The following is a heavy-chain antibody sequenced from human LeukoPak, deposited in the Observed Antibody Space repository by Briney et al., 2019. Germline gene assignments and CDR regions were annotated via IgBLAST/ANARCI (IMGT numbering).Heavy chain of an antibody. CDR2: IYYSGST. Sequence: SETLSLTCTVSGGSISSSSYYWGWIRQPPGKGLEWIGSIYYSGSTYYNPSLKSRVTISVDTSKNQFSLKLSSVTAADTAVYYCARDTYDILTGYSWGYYYYMDVWGKGTTVTISS. D-gene: IGHD3-9*01. CDR3: ARDTYDILTGYSWGYYYYMDV. V-gene: IGHV4-39*07. J-gene: IGHJ6*03. CDR1: GGSISSSSYY.